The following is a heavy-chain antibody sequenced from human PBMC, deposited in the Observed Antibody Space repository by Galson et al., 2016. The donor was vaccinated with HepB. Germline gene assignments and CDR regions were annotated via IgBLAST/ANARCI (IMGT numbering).Heavy chain of an antibody. CDR1: GDSVSSNSAA. V-gene: IGHV6-1*01. J-gene: IGHJ4*02. CDR2: TYYRSKWSN. Sequence: CAISGDSVSSNSAAWHWIRQSPSRGLEWLGRTYYRSKWSNAYTVSVKGRITINPDTSKNQFSLQLNSVTPEDTAVYYCARQYGTYFAYWGRGTLVTVSS. CDR3: ARQYGTYFAY. D-gene: IGHD4-17*01.